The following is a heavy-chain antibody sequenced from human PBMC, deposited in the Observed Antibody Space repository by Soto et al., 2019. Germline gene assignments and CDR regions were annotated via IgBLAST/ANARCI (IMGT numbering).Heavy chain of an antibody. CDR1: GGSISSYY. J-gene: IGHJ4*02. CDR3: ARRWGTYFDF. Sequence: PSETLSLTCTVSGGSISSYYWSWIRQPPGRGLEWVGYIYYDGSTTYNPSLESRVTMPVDTPKNQFSLKLSSVTAADTAVYYCARRWGTYFDFWGQGTLVT. D-gene: IGHD7-27*01. CDR2: IYYDGST. V-gene: IGHV4-59*08.